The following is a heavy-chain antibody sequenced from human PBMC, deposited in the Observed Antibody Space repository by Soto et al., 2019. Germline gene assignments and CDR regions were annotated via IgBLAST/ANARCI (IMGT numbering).Heavy chain of an antibody. CDR1: GFTFSSYA. J-gene: IGHJ4*02. CDR3: ARDLGPIQLWLPYFDY. V-gene: IGHV3-30-3*01. D-gene: IGHD5-18*01. Sequence: GGSLRLSCAASGFTFSSYAMHWVRQAPGKGLEWVAVISYDGSNKYYADSVKGRFTISRDNSKNTLYLQMNSLRAEDTAVYYCARDLGPIQLWLPYFDYWGQGTLVTVSS. CDR2: ISYDGSNK.